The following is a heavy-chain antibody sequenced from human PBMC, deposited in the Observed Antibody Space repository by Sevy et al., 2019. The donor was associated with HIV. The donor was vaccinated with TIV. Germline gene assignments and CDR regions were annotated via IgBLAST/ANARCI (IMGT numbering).Heavy chain of an antibody. Sequence: SETLSLTCTVSGGSISSSSYYWGWIRQPPGKGLEWIGSIYYSGSTYYNPSLKSRFTISVDTSKNQFSLKLSSVTAADPAVYYCAGHRGYCSSTSCYGMGWFDPWGQGTLVTVSS. J-gene: IGHJ5*02. V-gene: IGHV4-39*01. CDR1: GGSISSSSYY. D-gene: IGHD2-2*01. CDR3: AGHRGYCSSTSCYGMGWFDP. CDR2: IYYSGST.